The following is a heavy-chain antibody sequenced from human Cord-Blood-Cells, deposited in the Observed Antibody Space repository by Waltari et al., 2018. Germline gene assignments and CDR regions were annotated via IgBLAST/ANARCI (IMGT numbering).Heavy chain of an antibody. D-gene: IGHD6-19*01. J-gene: IGHJ2*01. CDR3: ARGQQWLVEGWYFDL. Sequence: EVQLVESGGGLYQPGGFLRLSCAASGFTVRSNSSSWVSQAPGKGLEWVSVIYSGGSTYYADSVKGRFTISRDNSKNTLYLQMNSLRAEDTAVYYCARGQQWLVEGWYFDLWGRGTLVTVSS. CDR1: GFTVRSNS. CDR2: IYSGGST. V-gene: IGHV3-53*01.